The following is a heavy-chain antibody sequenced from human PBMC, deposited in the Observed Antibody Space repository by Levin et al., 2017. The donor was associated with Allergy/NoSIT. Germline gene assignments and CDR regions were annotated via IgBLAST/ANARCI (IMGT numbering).Heavy chain of an antibody. Sequence: SETLSLTCAVYGGSFSGYYWSWIRQPPGKGLEWIGEINHSGSTNYNPSLKSRVTISVDTSKNQFSPKLSSVTAADTAVYYCARGLGVGVVIIPLDYWGQGTLVTVSS. CDR1: GGSFSGYY. CDR2: INHSGST. D-gene: IGHD3-3*01. CDR3: ARGLGVGVVIIPLDY. J-gene: IGHJ4*02. V-gene: IGHV4-34*01.